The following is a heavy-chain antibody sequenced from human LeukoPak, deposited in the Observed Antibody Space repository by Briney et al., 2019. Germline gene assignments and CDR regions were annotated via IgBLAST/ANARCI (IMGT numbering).Heavy chain of an antibody. Sequence: PGGSLRLSCAASGFTFSSYWMHWVRQAPGKGLVWVSRSNSDGSSTNYADSVKGRFTNSRDNAKNTLYLQMNSLRAEDTAVYYCARGGDYPFDYWGQGTLVTVSS. J-gene: IGHJ4*02. CDR1: GFTFSSYW. D-gene: IGHD4-17*01. CDR2: SNSDGSST. V-gene: IGHV3-74*01. CDR3: ARGGDYPFDY.